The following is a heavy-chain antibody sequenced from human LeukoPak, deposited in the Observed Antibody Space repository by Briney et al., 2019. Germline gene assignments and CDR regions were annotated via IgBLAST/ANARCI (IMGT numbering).Heavy chain of an antibody. Sequence: GGSLRLSCAASGFTFSSYGMHWVRQAPGKGLEWEAVIWYGGSNKYYADSVKGRFTISRDNAKNSLYLQMNSLRAEDTALYYCAKDITVVRGVFDYWGQGTLVTVSS. CDR2: IWYGGSNK. D-gene: IGHD3-10*01. CDR3: AKDITVVRGVFDY. V-gene: IGHV3-33*03. J-gene: IGHJ4*02. CDR1: GFTFSSYG.